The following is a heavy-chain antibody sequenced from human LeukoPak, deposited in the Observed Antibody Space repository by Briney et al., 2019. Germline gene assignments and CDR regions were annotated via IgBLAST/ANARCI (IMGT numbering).Heavy chain of an antibody. J-gene: IGHJ4*02. CDR1: GGSISGSSYY. Sequence: PSETLSLTCTVSGGSISGSSYYWGWVRQPPGKGLEWIGKIWYTGNTYYSPSVQSRLTISVDTSKNQFSLRLSSVTAADTALYYCARLFDSWGRGILVTVSS. V-gene: IGHV4-39*01. CDR2: IWYTGNT. CDR3: ARLFDS.